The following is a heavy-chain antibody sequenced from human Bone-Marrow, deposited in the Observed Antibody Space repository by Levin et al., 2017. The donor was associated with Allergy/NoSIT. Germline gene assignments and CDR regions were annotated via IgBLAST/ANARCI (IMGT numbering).Heavy chain of an antibody. CDR3: VKDLGAGAFDI. J-gene: IGHJ3*02. D-gene: IGHD1-26*01. V-gene: IGHV3-43*01. Sequence: QPGGSLRLSCAASGFSFDEFSMHWVRQAPGKGLEWVSLISWDGGHPYYADSVKGRFTISRDNSKNSLYLQMDSLVPDDSALYYCVKDLGAGAFDIWGQGTRVTVSS. CDR2: ISWDGGHP. CDR1: GFSFDEFS.